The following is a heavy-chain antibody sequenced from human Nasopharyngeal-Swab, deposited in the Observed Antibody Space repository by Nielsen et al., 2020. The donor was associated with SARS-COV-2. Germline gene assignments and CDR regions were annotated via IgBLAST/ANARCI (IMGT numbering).Heavy chain of an antibody. CDR1: GFIVSSSY. D-gene: IGHD5-24*01. CDR2: ISGGDDT. CDR3: AREGRDGAVSS. Sequence: GESLKISCAASGFIVSSSYMSWVRQAPGQGLEWVSYISGGDDTYYADSVRGRFTVSRDNAKNSLFLQMNSLRAEDTAVYFCAREGRDGAVSSWGQGTLVTVSS. J-gene: IGHJ5*02. V-gene: IGHV3-53*01.